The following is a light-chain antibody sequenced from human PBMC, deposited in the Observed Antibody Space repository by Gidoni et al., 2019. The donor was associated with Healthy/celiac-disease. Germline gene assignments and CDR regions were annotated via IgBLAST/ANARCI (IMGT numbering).Light chain of an antibody. J-gene: IGLJ2*01. CDR3: PAWDSSTVCV. CDR2: QDS. Sequence: SYELTQPPSVSVSPGQTASITCSGDKLGDKYACWYQQKPGQSPVLVIYQDSKRPSGIPQRFSGSNSGNTATLTISGTQAMDEADYYCPAWDSSTVCVFGGGTKLTVL. CDR1: KLGDKY. V-gene: IGLV3-1*01.